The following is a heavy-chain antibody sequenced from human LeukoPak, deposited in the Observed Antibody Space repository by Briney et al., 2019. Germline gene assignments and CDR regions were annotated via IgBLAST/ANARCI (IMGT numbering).Heavy chain of an antibody. Sequence: GGSLRLSCTASGYTFNGAWMNWVRQAPGKGLEWVGRIKSKTDGGTTDYAAPVKGRFTISRDDSKNTLYLQMNSLKTEDTAVYYCSTAWYDRSGYYYFDYWGQGTLVTVSS. CDR2: IKSKTDGGTT. CDR3: STAWYDRSGYYYFDY. CDR1: GYTFNGAW. V-gene: IGHV3-15*07. D-gene: IGHD3-22*01. J-gene: IGHJ4*02.